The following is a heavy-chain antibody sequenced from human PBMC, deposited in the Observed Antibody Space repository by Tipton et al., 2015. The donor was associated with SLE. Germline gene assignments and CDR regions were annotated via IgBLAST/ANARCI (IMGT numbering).Heavy chain of an antibody. CDR3: VRGEATFQH. J-gene: IGHJ1*01. Sequence: SLRLSCVASGFTFSDYYMTWIRQAPGKGLEWVSYISSSVSSIYYADSVEGRFTISRDNAKNSLFLQMNSLRAADTAVYYCVRGEATFQHWGQGTLVTVSS. CDR2: ISSSVSSI. D-gene: IGHD1-26*01. CDR1: GFTFSDYY. V-gene: IGHV3-11*04.